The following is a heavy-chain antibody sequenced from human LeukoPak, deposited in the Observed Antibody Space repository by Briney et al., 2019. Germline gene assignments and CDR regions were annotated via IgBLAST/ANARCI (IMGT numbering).Heavy chain of an antibody. J-gene: IGHJ1*01. Sequence: GGSLRLSCAASGFTFSHYGMHWVRQTPGAGLEWVAVIWSDGSDKYYAKSVKGRFTISRDNSKNSLYLQMNSLRAEDTAVYYCAKDAQRGFDYSNSLQNWGQGILVTVSS. V-gene: IGHV3-33*06. CDR1: GFTFSHYG. CDR3: AKDAQRGFDYSNSLQN. CDR2: IWSDGSDK. D-gene: IGHD4-11*01.